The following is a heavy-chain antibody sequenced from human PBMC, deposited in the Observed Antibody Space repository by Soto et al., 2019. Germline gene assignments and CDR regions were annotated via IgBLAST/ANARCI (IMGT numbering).Heavy chain of an antibody. CDR2: ISPGNGAT. J-gene: IGHJ4*02. CDR1: GYTFTNFD. V-gene: IGHV1-3*01. Sequence: QVQLVQSGAEVKKPGASVKVSCKASGYTFTNFDMHWVRQAPGQRLEWMGWISPGNGATRYSRNFKGRDTMTSDTPARTVYGGLGSLKSADTAVYGCARWEFLGSRNGIDYWGQGTLGAVSA. D-gene: IGHD3-10*01. CDR3: ARWEFLGSRNGIDY.